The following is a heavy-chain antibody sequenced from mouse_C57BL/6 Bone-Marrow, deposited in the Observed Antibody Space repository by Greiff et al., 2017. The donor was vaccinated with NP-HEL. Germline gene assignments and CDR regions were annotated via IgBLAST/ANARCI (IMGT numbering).Heavy chain of an antibody. Sequence: QVQLKESGAELVKPGASVKISCKASGYAFSSYWMNWVKQRPGKGLEWIGQIYPGDGDTNYNGKFKGKATLTADKSSSTAYMQLSSLTSEDSAVYFCARGVGRRPYFDYWGQGTTLTVSS. J-gene: IGHJ2*01. D-gene: IGHD4-1*01. V-gene: IGHV1-80*01. CDR1: GYAFSSYW. CDR3: ARGVGRRPYFDY. CDR2: IYPGDGDT.